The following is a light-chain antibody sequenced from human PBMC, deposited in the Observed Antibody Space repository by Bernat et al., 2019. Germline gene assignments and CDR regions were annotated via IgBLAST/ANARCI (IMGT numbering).Light chain of an antibody. CDR1: QSISSY. J-gene: IGKJ4*01. CDR3: QQSYSTPLG. CDR2: AAS. V-gene: IGKV1-39*01. Sequence: DIQMTQSPSSLSASVGDRVTITCRASQSISSYLNGYQQKPGKAPKLLIYAASSLQSGVPSRFSGSGSGTDFTLTISSLQPEDFATYYCQQSYSTPLGFGGGTKVEIK.